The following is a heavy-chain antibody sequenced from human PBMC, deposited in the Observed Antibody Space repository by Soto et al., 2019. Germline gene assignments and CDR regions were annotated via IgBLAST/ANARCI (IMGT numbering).Heavy chain of an antibody. V-gene: IGHV6-1*01. D-gene: IGHD5-12*01. CDR1: GDSVSSNTAS. Sequence: LSLTCVISGDSVSSNTASRNWIRQSPSRGLEWLGRTYFRSKWYNDYAVSVKSRIIINPDTSNNQFSLQLNSVTPEDTAVYFCAKGDNLGPKTGYAFDPWGQGIMVTVSS. CDR3: AKGDNLGPKTGYAFDP. J-gene: IGHJ5*02. CDR2: TYFRSKWYN.